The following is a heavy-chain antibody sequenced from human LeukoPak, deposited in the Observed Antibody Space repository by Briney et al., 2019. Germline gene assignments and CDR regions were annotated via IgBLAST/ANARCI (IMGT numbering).Heavy chain of an antibody. CDR3: ARALDEDAFDI. J-gene: IGHJ3*02. D-gene: IGHD1-1*01. CDR2: IYSGGST. V-gene: IGHV3-66*01. Sequence: GVSLRLSCAASGFTVSSNYMSWVRQAPGKGLEWVSVIYSGGSTYYADSVKGRFAISRDNSKNTLYLQMNSLRAEDTAVYYCARALDEDAFDIWGQGTMVTVSS. CDR1: GFTVSSNY.